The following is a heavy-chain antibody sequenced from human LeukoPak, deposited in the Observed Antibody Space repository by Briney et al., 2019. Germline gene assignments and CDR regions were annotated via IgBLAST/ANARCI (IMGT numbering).Heavy chain of an antibody. CDR2: IYPSGNT. CDR1: GGSFSNYF. J-gene: IGHJ6*03. Sequence: SETLSLTCSVSGGSFSNYFWSWVRQPAGKGLEWIGRIYPSGNTNYNPSLKSRVTLSVDTSKTQFYPSLSSVTAADTAVYYCAREDSGSYYNFYYFYMDVWGKGTTVTISS. V-gene: IGHV4-4*07. CDR3: AREDSGSYYNFYYFYMDV. D-gene: IGHD3-10*01.